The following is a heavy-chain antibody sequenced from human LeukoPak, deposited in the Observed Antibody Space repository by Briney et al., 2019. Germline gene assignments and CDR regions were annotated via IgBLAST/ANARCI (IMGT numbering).Heavy chain of an antibody. CDR3: AREILEPGKTHEY. J-gene: IGHJ4*02. V-gene: IGHV3-74*01. CDR2: INNDGTAT. Sequence: GGSLRLSCAASGFTFSAYWMHWVRQVPGKGLVWVSRINNDGTATFFADSVKGRFTISRDNAKNTLYLQMDSLRAEDTAMYYCAREILEPGKTHEYWGQGALVSVSS. D-gene: IGHD1-1*01. CDR1: GFTFSAYW.